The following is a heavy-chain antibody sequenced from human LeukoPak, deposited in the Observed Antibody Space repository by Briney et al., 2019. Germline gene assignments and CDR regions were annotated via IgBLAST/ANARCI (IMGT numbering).Heavy chain of an antibody. D-gene: IGHD6-19*01. J-gene: IGHJ6*02. Sequence: PSETLSLTCTVSRGSIISYYWSWIRQSPGKGLEWIGYVFHTGSTNYNPSLRSRVTMSVDTSRSQFSPEVRSVTAADTGVYFCARGNIAVTGPGVFYYYGMDVWGQGTTVTVSS. CDR1: RGSIISYY. CDR3: ARGNIAVTGPGVFYYYGMDV. CDR2: VFHTGST. V-gene: IGHV4-59*01.